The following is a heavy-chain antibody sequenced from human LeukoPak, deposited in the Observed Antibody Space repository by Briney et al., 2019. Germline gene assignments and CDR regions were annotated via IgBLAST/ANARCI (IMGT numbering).Heavy chain of an antibody. CDR2: IKQDGSEK. CDR1: GFTSSSYW. CDR3: ARDLPRTTVTTKSPGDY. Sequence: GGSLRLSCAASGFTSSSYWMGWVRQAPGKGLEWVANIKQDGSEKYYVDSVKGRFTISRDNAKNSLYLQMNSLRAEDTAVYYCARDLPRTTVTTKSPGDYWGQGTLVTVSS. D-gene: IGHD4-11*01. V-gene: IGHV3-7*01. J-gene: IGHJ4*02.